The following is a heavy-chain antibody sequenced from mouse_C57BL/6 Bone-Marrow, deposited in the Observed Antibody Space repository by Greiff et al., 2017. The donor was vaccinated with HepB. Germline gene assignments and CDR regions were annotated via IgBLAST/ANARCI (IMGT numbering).Heavy chain of an antibody. CDR1: GFTFTDYY. CDR3: ARCGRQGCAY. V-gene: IGHV7-3*01. Sequence: EVKLMESGGGLVQPGGSLSLSCAASGFTFTDYYMSWVRQPPGKALEWLGFIRNKANGYATEYSASVKGRFTISRDNSQSILYLQMNALRAEDSATYYCARCGRQGCAYWAQGTRVSVSA. CDR2: IRNKANGYAT. D-gene: IGHD3-1*01. J-gene: IGHJ3*01.